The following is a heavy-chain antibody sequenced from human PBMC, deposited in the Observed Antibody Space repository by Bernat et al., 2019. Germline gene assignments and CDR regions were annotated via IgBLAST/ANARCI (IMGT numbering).Heavy chain of an antibody. V-gene: IGHV3-30-3*01. CDR2: ISGDGNKK. CDR3: AKEIDY. Sequence: QVQLVESGGGVVQPWRSLRLSCAASGFTFSNYAMHWVRQAPGKGLEWVAVISGDGNKKYYSDSVEGRFTISRDNSKNTLYLEMNSLRAEDTAVYYCAKEIDYWGQGTLVTVSS. J-gene: IGHJ4*02. CDR1: GFTFSNYA.